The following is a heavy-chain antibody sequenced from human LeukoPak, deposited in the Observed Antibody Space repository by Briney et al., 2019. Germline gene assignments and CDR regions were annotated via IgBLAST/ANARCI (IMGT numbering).Heavy chain of an antibody. Sequence: SETLSLTCTVSGDSISSGSYYWSWIRQPAGKGLEWIGLVYTTGSINYNPSLKSRVTISVDTSKNQFSLNLTSVTAADTALYYCARKFDFWGQGTLVTVSS. CDR3: ARKFDF. CDR2: VYTTGSI. J-gene: IGHJ4*02. CDR1: GDSISSGSYY. V-gene: IGHV4-61*02.